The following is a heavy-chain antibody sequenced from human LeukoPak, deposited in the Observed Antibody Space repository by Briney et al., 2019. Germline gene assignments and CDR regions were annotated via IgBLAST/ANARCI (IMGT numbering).Heavy chain of an antibody. J-gene: IGHJ4*02. CDR2: INHSGST. CDR1: GGSFSGYY. Sequence: PSETLSLTCAVYGGSFSGYYWSWIRQPPGKGLEWIGEINHSGSTNYNPSLKSRVTISVDTSKNQFSLKLSSVTAADTAVYYCARVGAARPLDYWGRGILVTVSS. D-gene: IGHD6-6*01. V-gene: IGHV4-34*01. CDR3: ARVGAARPLDY.